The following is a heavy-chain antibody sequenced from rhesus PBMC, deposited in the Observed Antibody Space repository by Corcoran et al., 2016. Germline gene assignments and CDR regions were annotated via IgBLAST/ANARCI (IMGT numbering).Heavy chain of an antibody. CDR3: TTGSAAGLFDY. Sequence: EVQLVESGGGLVQPGGSLRLSCAASGFTFSNYWMSWVRQAPGKGLDGVGRNKNKAEGGTAAYAESVKGRFTISRDDSKNTLYLQMNSLKTEDTAVYYCTTGSAAGLFDYWGQGVLVTVSS. CDR2: NKNKAEGGTA. D-gene: IGHD6-13*01. J-gene: IGHJ4*01. CDR1: GFTFSNYW. V-gene: IGHV3-16*02.